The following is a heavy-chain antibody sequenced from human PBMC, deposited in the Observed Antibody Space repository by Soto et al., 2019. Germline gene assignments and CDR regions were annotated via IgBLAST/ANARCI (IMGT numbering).Heavy chain of an antibody. D-gene: IGHD2-15*01. Sequence: PGGSLRLSCAASGFTFSDYYMSWIRQAPGKGLEWVSYISSSGSTIYYADSVKGRFTISRDNAKNSLYLQMNSLRAEDTAVYYCAREVRVVAATLDYWGQGTLVTVSS. CDR2: ISSSGSTI. J-gene: IGHJ4*02. V-gene: IGHV3-11*01. CDR3: AREVRVVAATLDY. CDR1: GFTFSDYY.